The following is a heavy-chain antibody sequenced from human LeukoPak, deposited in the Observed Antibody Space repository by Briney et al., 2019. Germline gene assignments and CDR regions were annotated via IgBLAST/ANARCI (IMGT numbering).Heavy chain of an antibody. CDR1: GFTVSSNL. CDR2: LYSAGST. V-gene: IGHV3-66*01. Sequence: GGSLRLSCAASGFTVSSNLMSWVRQAPGGGLEWVSLLYSAGSTYYAGSVKGRFTISRGSSKNTLYLQMNSLRAEDTAVYYCARVAGSGLDYWGQGTLVTVSS. J-gene: IGHJ4*02. CDR3: ARVAGSGLDY. D-gene: IGHD3-10*01.